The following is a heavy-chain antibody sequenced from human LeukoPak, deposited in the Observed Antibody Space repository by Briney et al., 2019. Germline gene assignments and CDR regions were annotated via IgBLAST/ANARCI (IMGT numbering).Heavy chain of an antibody. CDR1: GFSFSNRW. CDR2: IKSKTNGETT. CDR3: VNLGYCTTSSCQP. J-gene: IGHJ4*02. V-gene: IGHV3-15*01. D-gene: IGHD2-2*01. Sequence: GGSLRLSCAASGFSFSNRWMSWVRQAPGQGLEWVGRIKSKTNGETTDYAAPVKGRFTISRDNAKNTLYLQMNSLRVEDTAVYYCVNLGYCTTSSCQPWGQGTLVTVSS.